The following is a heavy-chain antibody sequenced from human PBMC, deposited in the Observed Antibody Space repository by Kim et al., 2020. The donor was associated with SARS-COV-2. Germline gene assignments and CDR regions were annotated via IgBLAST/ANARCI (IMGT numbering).Heavy chain of an antibody. J-gene: IGHJ4*02. CDR2: ISYDGSNK. V-gene: IGHV3-30*18. CDR1: GFTFSDYA. Sequence: GGSLRLSCKTSGFTFSDYAMHWVRQAPGKGLEWVAVISYDGSNKYYADSVKGRFTISRDNSKNTLYLQMDSMRAEDTAVYYCAKAEAYDYWGQGTLVTVSA. CDR3: AKAEAYDY.